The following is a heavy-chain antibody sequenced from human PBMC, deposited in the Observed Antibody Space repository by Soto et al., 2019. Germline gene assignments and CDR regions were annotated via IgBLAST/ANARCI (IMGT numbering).Heavy chain of an antibody. CDR1: GFTFSSFS. Sequence: EVQLLESGGGLVQPGGSLRLSCAASGFTFSSFSLSWVCQAPGKGLEWVSGITGVGGSIYYADFVKGRFTISSDNSKNTLYLQMTSLRAEDTAVYYCSKSNGDTWERYSFDFWCQGTLVTVSS. J-gene: IGHJ4*02. D-gene: IGHD1-26*01. CDR2: ITGVGGSI. CDR3: SKSNGDTWERYSFDF. V-gene: IGHV3-23*01.